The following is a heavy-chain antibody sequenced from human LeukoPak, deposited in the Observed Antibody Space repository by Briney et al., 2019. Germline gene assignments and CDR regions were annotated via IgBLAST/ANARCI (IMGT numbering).Heavy chain of an antibody. Sequence: SVKVSCKASGGTFSSYGISWARQAPGQGLDWMGRIIPIQGITNYAQKFQGRVTITADKSTSTAYMELSSLRSEDTAVFYCASDREDYGPLALHYWGQGTLVSVSS. CDR1: GGTFSSYG. D-gene: IGHD4-17*01. J-gene: IGHJ4*02. CDR3: ASDREDYGPLALHY. CDR2: IIPIQGIT. V-gene: IGHV1-69*04.